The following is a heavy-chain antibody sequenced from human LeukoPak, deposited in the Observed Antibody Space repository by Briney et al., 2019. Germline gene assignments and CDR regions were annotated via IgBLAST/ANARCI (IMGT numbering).Heavy chain of an antibody. CDR1: GGPISSSSYY. J-gene: IGHJ4*02. D-gene: IGHD6-13*01. CDR3: ARVVLEAAAYYFDY. Sequence: PSETLSLTCTVSGGPISSSSYYWGWIRQPPGKGLEWIGSIYYSGSTYYNPSLKSRVTISVDTSKNQFSLKLSSVTAADTAVYYCARVVLEAAAYYFDYWGQGTLVTVSS. V-gene: IGHV4-39*07. CDR2: IYYSGST.